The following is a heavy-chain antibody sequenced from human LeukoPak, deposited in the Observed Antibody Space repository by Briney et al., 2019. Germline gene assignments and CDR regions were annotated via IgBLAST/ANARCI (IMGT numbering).Heavy chain of an antibody. V-gene: IGHV1-18*01. J-gene: IGHJ6*03. CDR3: ARPGSIAGYSSGWYYYYYYMDV. D-gene: IGHD6-19*01. Sequence: ASVTVSCKASGYTFTSYGFSWVRHAQGQGLERMGWISAYNGKTNYAQKLQGRVTMTTDTSTSTAYMALRSPRSDDTAVYSCARPGSIAGYSSGWYYYYYYMDVWGKGTTVTVSS. CDR1: GYTFTSYG. CDR2: ISAYNGKT.